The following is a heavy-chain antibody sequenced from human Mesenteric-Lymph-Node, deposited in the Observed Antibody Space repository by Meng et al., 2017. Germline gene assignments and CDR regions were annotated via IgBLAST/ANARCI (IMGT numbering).Heavy chain of an antibody. CDR2: NYTSGST. D-gene: IGHD4-17*01. Sequence: SETLSLTCTVSGGSISSGSYYWSWIRQPAGKGLEWIGRNYTSGSTNYNPSLKSRVTISVDTSKNQFSLKLSSVTAADTAVYYCARDLSTVTTGRSYYYYGMDVWGQGTTVTVSS. J-gene: IGHJ6*02. CDR3: ARDLSTVTTGRSYYYYGMDV. CDR1: GGSISSGSYY. V-gene: IGHV4-61*02.